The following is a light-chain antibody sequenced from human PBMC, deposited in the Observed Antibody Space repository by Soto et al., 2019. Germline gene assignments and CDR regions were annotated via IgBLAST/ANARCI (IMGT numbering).Light chain of an antibody. J-gene: IGKJ2*01. Sequence: EIVLTQSPGTLSLSPGERATLSCRASQTVSSSYLTWYQQKPVQAPRLLIYGASSRATGIPDRFSGSGSGTDFPLTLSRLEPEDFAVYYCHQYGSSSYPFGQGTKLEIK. CDR2: GAS. CDR1: QTVSSSY. V-gene: IGKV3-20*01. CDR3: HQYGSSSYP.